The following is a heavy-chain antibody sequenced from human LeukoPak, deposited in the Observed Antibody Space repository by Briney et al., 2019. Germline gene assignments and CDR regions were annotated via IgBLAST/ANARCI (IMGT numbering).Heavy chain of an antibody. CDR1: GGSISSYY. Sequence: PSETLSLTCTVSGGSISSYYWSWIRQPAGKGLEWIGRIYTSGSTNYNPSLKSRVTMSVDTSKNQFSLKLSSVTAADTAVYYCARDSGGGWELLEDWYFDLWGRGTLVTVSS. V-gene: IGHV4-4*07. CDR2: IYTSGST. J-gene: IGHJ2*01. D-gene: IGHD1-26*01. CDR3: ARDSGGGWELLEDWYFDL.